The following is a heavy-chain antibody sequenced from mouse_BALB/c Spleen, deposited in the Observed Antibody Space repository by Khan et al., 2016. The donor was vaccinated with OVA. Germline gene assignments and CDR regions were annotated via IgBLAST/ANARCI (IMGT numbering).Heavy chain of an antibody. CDR1: GFSLTSYD. J-gene: IGHJ1*01. Sequence: QVQLKQSGPGLVAPSQSLSITCTVSGFSLTSYDISWIRQPPGKGLEWLGVIWTGGGTNYNSAFMSRLNISKDNSKSQVFLKMNSLQTDDTSIYYCVRRGHYYGSFYWYFDVWGAGTTVTVSS. CDR2: IWTGGGT. CDR3: VRRGHYYGSFYWYFDV. D-gene: IGHD1-1*01. V-gene: IGHV2-9-2*01.